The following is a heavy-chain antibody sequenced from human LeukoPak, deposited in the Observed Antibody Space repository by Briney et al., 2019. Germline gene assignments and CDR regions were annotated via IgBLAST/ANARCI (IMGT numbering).Heavy chain of an antibody. CDR2: ISGSDGST. D-gene: IGHD6-6*01. V-gene: IGHV3-23*01. CDR1: GFTFNSHA. CDR3: AKGKGYSSSSSDH. Sequence: GGSLRLSCAASGFTFNSHAMNWVRQAPGKGLEWVSAISGSDGSTYYADSVKGRFTISGDNSKNTLYLQMNSLRAEDTAVYHCAKGKGYSSSSSDHWGQGTLVTVSS. J-gene: IGHJ5*02.